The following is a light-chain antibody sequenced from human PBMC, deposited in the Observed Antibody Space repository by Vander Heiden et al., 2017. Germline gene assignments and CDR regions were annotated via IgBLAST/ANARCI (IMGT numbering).Light chain of an antibody. Sequence: DIQMTQSPSSLSASVGDRVTITCRASQSISSYLNWYQQRPGKAPKLLIYAASSLQSGVPSRFRGSESGTDFTLTISSLQPEDFATYYCQQSYRTPWTFGQGTKVEIK. CDR1: QSISSY. CDR3: QQSYRTPWT. V-gene: IGKV1-39*01. CDR2: AAS. J-gene: IGKJ1*01.